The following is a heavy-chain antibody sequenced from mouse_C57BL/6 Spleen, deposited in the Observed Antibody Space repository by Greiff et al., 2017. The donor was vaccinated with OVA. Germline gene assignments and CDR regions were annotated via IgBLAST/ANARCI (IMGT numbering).Heavy chain of an antibody. Sequence: EVQRVESGPGMVKPSQSLSLTCTVTGYSITSGYDWHWIRHFPGNKLEWMGYISYSGSTNYNPSLKSRISITHDTSKNHFFLKLNSVTTEDTATYYCARDGLLRERFAYWGQGTLVTVSA. CDR3: ARDGLLRERFAY. V-gene: IGHV3-1*01. CDR1: GYSITSGYD. D-gene: IGHD2-3*01. J-gene: IGHJ3*01. CDR2: ISYSGST.